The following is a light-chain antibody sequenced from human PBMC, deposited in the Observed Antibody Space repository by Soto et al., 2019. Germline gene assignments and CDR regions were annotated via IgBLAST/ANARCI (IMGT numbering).Light chain of an antibody. Sequence: EIQTTQSPSTLSASVADTDRVTFRASEDVVECLGWHQGKRGRAPEILISDASDLLSGVPSRFRGSGSGTDFTLTISGLQPYDSATDYCQQYKTWGTFGQVTKLDIK. CDR2: DAS. J-gene: IGKJ1*01. V-gene: IGKV1-5*01. CDR1: EDVVEC. CDR3: QQYKTWGT.